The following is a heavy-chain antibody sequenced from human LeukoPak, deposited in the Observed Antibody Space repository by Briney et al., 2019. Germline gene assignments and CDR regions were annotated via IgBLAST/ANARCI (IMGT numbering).Heavy chain of an antibody. CDR1: GYSFTSYW. J-gene: IGHJ6*04. D-gene: IGHD3-10*01. Sequence: GESLRIPCKGFGYSFTSYWLSWVRQMPGKGLEGMGRIDPSDSYTNYSPSFQGHVTISADKSISTAYLQWSSLKASDTAMYYCARMTMVRGVTYYYGMDVWGKGTTVTASS. V-gene: IGHV5-10-1*01. CDR3: ARMTMVRGVTYYYGMDV. CDR2: IDPSDSYT.